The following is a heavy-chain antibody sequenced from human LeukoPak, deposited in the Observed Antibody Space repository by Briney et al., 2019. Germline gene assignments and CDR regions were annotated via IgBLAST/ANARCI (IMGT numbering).Heavy chain of an antibody. CDR2: FVPEDGET. CDR3: VTDTSNWNDGFDI. J-gene: IGHJ3*02. D-gene: IGHD1-1*01. Sequence: ASVKVSCRVSGYMFTELSIHWVRQAPGKGLEWVGGFVPEDGETFYGQNFQGRVTLTEDTYSETVYMDLSSLRSEDTAMYYCVTDTSNWNDGFDIWGQGTMVTVSS. CDR1: GYMFTELS. V-gene: IGHV1-24*01.